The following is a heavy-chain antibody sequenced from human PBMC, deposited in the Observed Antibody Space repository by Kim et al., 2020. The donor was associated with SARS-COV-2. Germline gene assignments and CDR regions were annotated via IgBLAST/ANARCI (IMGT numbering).Heavy chain of an antibody. Sequence: TLSLTCTVSGGSISSSSYYWGWIRQPPGKGLEWIGSIYYSGSTYYNPSLKSRVTISVDTSKNQFSLKLSSVTAADTAVYYCVAGWGVFGGGEDAFDIWGQ. CDR1: GGSISSSSYY. J-gene: IGHJ3*02. CDR2: IYYSGST. CDR3: VAGWGVFGGGEDAFDI. V-gene: IGHV4-39*01. D-gene: IGHD3-3*01.